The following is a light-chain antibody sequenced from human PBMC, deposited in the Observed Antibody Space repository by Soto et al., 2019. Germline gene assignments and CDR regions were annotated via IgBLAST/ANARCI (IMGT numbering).Light chain of an antibody. CDR1: SSDVGNYKY. CDR2: EVS. Sequence: QSALTQPASVSGSPGQSITISCTGTSSDVGNYKYVSWYQQHPGKAPKLMIYEVSKRPSGVSNRFSGSKSGNTASLTISVHPAEDETDYYCFSYTSSGTYVFGTGTKLTVL. J-gene: IGLJ1*01. CDR3: FSYTSSGTYV. V-gene: IGLV2-14*01.